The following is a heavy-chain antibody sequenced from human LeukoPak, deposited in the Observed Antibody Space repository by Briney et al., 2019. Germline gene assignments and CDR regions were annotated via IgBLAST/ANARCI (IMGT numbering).Heavy chain of an antibody. CDR2: IIPIFGTA. J-gene: IGHJ4*02. CDR1: GGTFSSYA. V-gene: IGHV1-69*13. Sequence: SVKVSCKASGGTFSSYAISWVRQAPGQGLEWMGGIIPIFGTANYAQKFQGRVTITADESTSTAYMELSSLRSEDTAVYYYARDPDSGSYDWGQGTLVTVSS. D-gene: IGHD1-26*01. CDR3: ARDPDSGSYD.